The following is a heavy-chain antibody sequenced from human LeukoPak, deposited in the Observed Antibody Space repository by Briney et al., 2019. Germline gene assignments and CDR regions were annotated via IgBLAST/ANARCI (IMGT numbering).Heavy chain of an antibody. D-gene: IGHD2-2*01. Sequence: GGSLRLSCAASGFTFSSYWMSWVRQAPGKGLEWVANIKQDGSEKYYVDSVKGRFTISRDNAKNSLNLQMNSLRAEDTAVYYCARRGYSSSWDIPDYWGQGTLVTVSS. CDR2: IKQDGSEK. CDR3: ARRGYSSSWDIPDY. CDR1: GFTFSSYW. J-gene: IGHJ4*02. V-gene: IGHV3-7*01.